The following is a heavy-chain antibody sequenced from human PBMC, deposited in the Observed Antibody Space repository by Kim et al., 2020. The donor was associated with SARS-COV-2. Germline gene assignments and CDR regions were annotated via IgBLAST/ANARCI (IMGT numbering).Heavy chain of an antibody. J-gene: IGHJ6*02. V-gene: IGHV3-33*06. CDR3: AKDPTYYYDSSGGSYGMDV. D-gene: IGHD3-22*01. Sequence: KGRFTISRDNSKNPLYLQMNSLRAEDTAVYYCAKDPTYYYDSSGGSYGMDVWGQGPTVTVSS.